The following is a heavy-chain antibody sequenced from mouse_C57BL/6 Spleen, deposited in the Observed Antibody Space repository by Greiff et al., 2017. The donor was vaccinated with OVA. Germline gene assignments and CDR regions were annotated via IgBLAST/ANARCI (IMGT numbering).Heavy chain of an antibody. CDR1: GYTFTSYW. D-gene: IGHD1-1*01. V-gene: IGHV1-74*01. CDR2: IHPSDSDT. J-gene: IGHJ2*01. Sequence: QVQLQQPGAELVKPGASVKVSCKASGYTFTSYWMHWVKQRPGQGLEWIGRIHPSDSDTNYNQKFKGKATLTVDKSSSTAYMQLYSLTSEDTAVYYCAIGGSMGYSYGSLDYWGQGTTLTVSS. CDR3: AIGGSMGYSYGSLDY.